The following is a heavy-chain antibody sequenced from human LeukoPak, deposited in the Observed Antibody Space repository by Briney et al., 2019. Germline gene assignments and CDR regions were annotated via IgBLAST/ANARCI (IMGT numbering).Heavy chain of an antibody. CDR3: ARGDLYIVVVPAGTQSVAWFDP. CDR2: INHSGST. Sequence: PSETLSLTCAVYGGSFSGYYWSWIRQPPGKGLEWIGEINHSGSTNYNPSLKSRVTISVDTSKNQFSLKLSSVTAADTAVYYCARGDLYIVVVPAGTQSVAWFDPRGQGTLVTVSS. D-gene: IGHD2-2*01. J-gene: IGHJ5*02. V-gene: IGHV4-34*01. CDR1: GGSFSGYY.